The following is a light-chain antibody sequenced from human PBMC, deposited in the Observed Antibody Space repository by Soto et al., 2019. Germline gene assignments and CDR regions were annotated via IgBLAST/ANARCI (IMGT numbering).Light chain of an antibody. Sequence: QPVLTQPASVSGSPGQSITISCTGTNSDIGAYNYVSWYQQHPGKAPELMIYYVTSRPSGVSYRFSGSKSGNTASLTISGLQAEDEADYYCSSFTNSDSYVFGTGTKVTVL. J-gene: IGLJ1*01. V-gene: IGLV2-14*03. CDR1: NSDIGAYNY. CDR3: SSFTNSDSYV. CDR2: YVT.